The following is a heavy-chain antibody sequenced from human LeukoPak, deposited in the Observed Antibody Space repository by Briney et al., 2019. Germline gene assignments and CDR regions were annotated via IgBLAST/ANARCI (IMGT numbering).Heavy chain of an antibody. CDR2: IRYDGSNK. J-gene: IGHJ6*02. V-gene: IGHV3-30*02. Sequence: GGSLRPSCAASGFTFSSYGMHWVRQAPGKGLEWVAFIRYDGSNKYYADSVKGRFTISRDNSKNTLYLQMNSLRAEDTAVYYCARDRVGRRGYGMDVWGQGTTVTVSS. CDR1: GFTFSSYG. CDR3: ARDRVGRRGYGMDV. D-gene: IGHD3-10*01.